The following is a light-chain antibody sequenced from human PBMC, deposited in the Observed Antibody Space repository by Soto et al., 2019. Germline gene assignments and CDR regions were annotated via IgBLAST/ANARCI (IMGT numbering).Light chain of an antibody. J-gene: IGLJ3*02. CDR3: LLYYGGAWV. CDR2: STS. CDR1: TGAVTSGYY. V-gene: IGLV7-43*01. Sequence: QAVVTQEPSLTVSPGGTVTLTCASSTGAVTSGYYPNWFQQKPGQAPRALIYSTSNKQSRTPARFSGSLLGGKAALTLSGVQPEDEAEYYCLLYYGGAWVFGGGTKLTVL.